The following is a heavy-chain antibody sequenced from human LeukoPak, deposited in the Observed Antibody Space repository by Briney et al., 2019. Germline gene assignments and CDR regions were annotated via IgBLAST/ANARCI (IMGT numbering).Heavy chain of an antibody. V-gene: IGHV4-59*01. CDR3: ARGGYYYDSSGYWGAFDI. D-gene: IGHD3-22*01. Sequence: PSETLSLTCTVSGGSISGYYWSWIRQPPGKGREWIGYIYYSGSTNYNPSLKSRVTISVDTSKNQFSLKLSSVTAADTAVYYCARGGYYYDSSGYWGAFDIWGQGTMVTVSS. CDR2: IYYSGST. CDR1: GGSISGYY. J-gene: IGHJ3*02.